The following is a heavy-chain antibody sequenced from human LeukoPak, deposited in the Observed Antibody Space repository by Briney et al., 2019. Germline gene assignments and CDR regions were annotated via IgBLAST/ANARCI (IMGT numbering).Heavy chain of an antibody. CDR3: ARPPFEYSSSSGWFDP. J-gene: IGHJ5*02. CDR1: GFTFSSYS. Sequence: AGGSLRLSCAASGFTFSSYSMNWVRQAPGKGLEWVSYISSSSSTIYYADSVKGRFTISRDNAKNSLYLQMNSLRAEDTAVYYCARPPFEYSSSSGWFDPWGQGTLVTVSS. V-gene: IGHV3-48*01. CDR2: ISSSSSTI. D-gene: IGHD6-6*01.